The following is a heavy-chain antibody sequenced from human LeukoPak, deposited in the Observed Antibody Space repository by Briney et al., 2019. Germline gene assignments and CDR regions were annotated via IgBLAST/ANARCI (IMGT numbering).Heavy chain of an antibody. J-gene: IGHJ4*02. D-gene: IGHD5-12*01. Sequence: GRSLRLSCAASGFTFSSYAMHWVRQAPGKGLEWVAVISYDGSNKYYADSVKGRFTISRDNSKNTLYLQMNSLRAEDTAVYYCAREGYEAYWGQGTLVTVSS. V-gene: IGHV3-30-3*01. CDR3: AREGYEAY. CDR2: ISYDGSNK. CDR1: GFTFSSYA.